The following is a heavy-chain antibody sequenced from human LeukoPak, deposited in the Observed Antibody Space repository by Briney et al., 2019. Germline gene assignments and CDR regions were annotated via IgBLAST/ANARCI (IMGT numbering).Heavy chain of an antibody. CDR2: IYYSGST. V-gene: IGHV4-39*02. CDR1: GGPISSSSYY. Sequence: PSETLSLTCTVSGGPISSSSYYWGWIRQPPGKGLEWIGSIYYSGSTYYNPSLKSRVTISVDTSKNHFSLKLSSVPDADTAVYYCATPPTLYDSSGYIADWGQATLVTVSS. D-gene: IGHD3-22*01. J-gene: IGHJ4*02. CDR3: ATPPTLYDSSGYIAD.